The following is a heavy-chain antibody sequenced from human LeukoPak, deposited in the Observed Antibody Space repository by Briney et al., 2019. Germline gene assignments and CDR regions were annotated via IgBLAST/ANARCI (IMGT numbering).Heavy chain of an antibody. CDR2: IWYVGSNK. J-gene: IGHJ3*02. V-gene: IGHV3-33*01. CDR1: GFTFSSYG. D-gene: IGHD2-2*01. CDR3: ARDIVVVPAASDAFDI. Sequence: GGSLRLSCAASGFTFSSYGTHWVRQAPGKGLEWGAVIWYVGSNKYYADSVKGRFTISRDNSKNTLYLQMNSLRAEDTAVYYCARDIVVVPAASDAFDIWDQGTMVTVSS.